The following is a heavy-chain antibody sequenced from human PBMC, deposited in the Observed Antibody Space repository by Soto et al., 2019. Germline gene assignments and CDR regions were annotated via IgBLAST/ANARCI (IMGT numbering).Heavy chain of an antibody. CDR1: GYTFTNFG. V-gene: IGHV1-18*01. CDR3: ARDEPGIAVAGTNLDY. Sequence: QVQLVQSGAEVKKPGASVKVSCKASGYTFTNFGVTWVRQAPGQGLEWVGWVSGYNGIANYAQKLQDRVSMTTDTSTRTAYMELRSLRSDDTAVYYCARDEPGIAVAGTNLDYWGQGTLVTVSS. CDR2: VSGYNGIA. D-gene: IGHD6-19*01. J-gene: IGHJ4*02.